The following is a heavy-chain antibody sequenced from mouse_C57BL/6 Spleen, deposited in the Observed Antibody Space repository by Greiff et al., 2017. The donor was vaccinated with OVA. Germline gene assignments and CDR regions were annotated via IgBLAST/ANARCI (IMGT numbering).Heavy chain of an antibody. CDR3: AREGLLRWYFDV. D-gene: IGHD1-1*01. J-gene: IGHJ1*03. CDR1: GFTFSDYY. Sequence: EVQRVESEGGLVQPGSSMKLSCTASGFTFSDYYMAWVRQVPEKGLEWVANINYDGSSTYYLDSLKSRFIISRDNAKNILYLQMSSLKSEDTATYYCAREGLLRWYFDVWGTGTTVTVSS. V-gene: IGHV5-16*01. CDR2: INYDGSST.